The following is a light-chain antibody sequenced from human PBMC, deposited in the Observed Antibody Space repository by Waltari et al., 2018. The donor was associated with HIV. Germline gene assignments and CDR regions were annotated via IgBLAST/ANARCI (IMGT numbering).Light chain of an antibody. CDR1: SLRTYS. Sequence: SSELTQDSAVSVALGQTARITCHGDSLRTYSTNWYQQKPGQVPVVVKYGKDNRPSGIPARFSGSSSGNTGSLTITGAQAEDEADYYCESRHSNDKHHVFGTGTKVTV. CDR3: ESRHSNDKHHV. J-gene: IGLJ1*01. CDR2: GKD. V-gene: IGLV3-19*01.